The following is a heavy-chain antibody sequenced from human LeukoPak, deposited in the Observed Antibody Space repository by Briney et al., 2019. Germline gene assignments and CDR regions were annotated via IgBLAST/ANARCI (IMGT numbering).Heavy chain of an antibody. V-gene: IGHV3-7*01. D-gene: IGHD2-21*02. CDR2: IKQDGSEK. J-gene: IGHJ4*02. Sequence: GGSLRLSCAASGFIFSKYCVTWVRQAPREGLEWVAHIKQDGSEKSYVDSVNGRFTISRDNAKNYLYLQMNSLRAEDTAVYYCARDVTYWGQGTLVTVSS. CDR3: ARDVTY. CDR1: GFIFSKYC.